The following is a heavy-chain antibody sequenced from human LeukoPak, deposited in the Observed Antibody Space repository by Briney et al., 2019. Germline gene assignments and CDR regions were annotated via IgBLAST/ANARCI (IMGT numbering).Heavy chain of an antibody. CDR2: INPNSGGT. CDR3: ARDRPLDADDYYGFYYFDY. Sequence: ATVKVSCKASGYTFTGYYMHWVRQAPGQGLEWMGWINPNSGGTNHAQKFQGRVTMTRDTSISTAYMELSRLRSDDTAVYYCARDRPLDADDYYGFYYFDYWGQGTLVTVSS. J-gene: IGHJ4*02. D-gene: IGHD3-10*01. V-gene: IGHV1-2*02. CDR1: GYTFTGYY.